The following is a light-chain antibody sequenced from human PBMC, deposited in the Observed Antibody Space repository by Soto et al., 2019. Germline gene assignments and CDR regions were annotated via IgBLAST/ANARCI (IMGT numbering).Light chain of an antibody. Sequence: EIVMTQSPATLSVSPGERVTLSCRASQDIGSSLAWYQQKPGQAPRLLIYGASIRATGVPATFSGSGSGTEFTLSISSLQSEHLGVYYCQQDSSWPLTFGGGTKVDIK. CDR3: QQDSSWPLT. CDR2: GAS. V-gene: IGKV3-15*01. CDR1: QDIGSS. J-gene: IGKJ4*01.